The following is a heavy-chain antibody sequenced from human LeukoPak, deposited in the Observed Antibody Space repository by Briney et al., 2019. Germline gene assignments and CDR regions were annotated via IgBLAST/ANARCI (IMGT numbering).Heavy chain of an antibody. J-gene: IGHJ1*01. CDR1: GDSVSSSNYY. D-gene: IGHD3-22*01. V-gene: IGHV4-61*01. CDR3: ARGSSGYYEYFQH. Sequence: SETLSLTCTVFGDSVSSSNYYWAWFRQPPGKGLEWIGYIYYSGSTNYNPSLRSRVTISVDTSKNQFSLKLSSVTAADTAVYYCARGSSGYYEYFQHWGQGTLVTVSS. CDR2: IYYSGST.